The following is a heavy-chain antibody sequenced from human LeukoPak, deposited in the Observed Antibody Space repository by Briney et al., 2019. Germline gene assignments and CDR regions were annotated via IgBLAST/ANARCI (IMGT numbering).Heavy chain of an antibody. D-gene: IGHD6-19*01. Sequence: GSLRLSCVASGFTFSSYWMTWVRQAPGKGLEWVANIKQDGSDKYYVASVKGRFTVSRDNANNSLYLQMNSLRAEDTAVYFCARDYSSGWSPVDYWGQGTMVTVSS. CDR1: GFTFSSYW. V-gene: IGHV3-7*01. J-gene: IGHJ4*02. CDR2: IKQDGSDK. CDR3: ARDYSSGWSPVDY.